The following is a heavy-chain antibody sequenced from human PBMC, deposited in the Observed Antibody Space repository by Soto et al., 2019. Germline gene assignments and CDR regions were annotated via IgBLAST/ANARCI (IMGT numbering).Heavy chain of an antibody. CDR2: IIPIFGTA. CDR3: ARWANTAMVRGHYYYGMDV. V-gene: IGHV1-69*13. J-gene: IGHJ6*02. D-gene: IGHD5-18*01. CDR1: GGTFSSYA. Sequence: ASVKVSCKASGGTFSSYAISWVRQAPGQGLEWMGGIIPIFGTANYAQKFQGRVTITADESTSTAYMELSSLRSEDTAVYYCARWANTAMVRGHYYYGMDVWGQGTTVTVSS.